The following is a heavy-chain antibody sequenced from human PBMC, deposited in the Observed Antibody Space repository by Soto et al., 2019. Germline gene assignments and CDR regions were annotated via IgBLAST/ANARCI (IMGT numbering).Heavy chain of an antibody. V-gene: IGHV3-7*03. D-gene: IGHD4-17*01. CDR3: ARKTDYGDVYFDY. Sequence: PGGSLRLSCAASGFTFSNYWMSWVRQAPGKGLEWVANIKRDGTEKYYVDSVKGRFTISRDNAKNSLYLQINSLRAEDTAVYYCARKTDYGDVYFDYWGQGT. CDR1: GFTFSNYW. CDR2: IKRDGTEK. J-gene: IGHJ4*02.